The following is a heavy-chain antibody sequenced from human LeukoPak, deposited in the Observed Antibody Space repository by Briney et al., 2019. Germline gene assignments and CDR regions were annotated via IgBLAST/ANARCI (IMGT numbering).Heavy chain of an antibody. CDR1: GFTFNTYS. CDR2: ISVNSDYT. V-gene: IGHV3-21*01. D-gene: IGHD5-24*01. CDR3: ARETPRRGETRDGYR. J-gene: IGHJ4*02. Sequence: PGGSLRLSCAASGFTFNTYSMNWVRQAPGKGLEWISSISVNSDYTYYTDSLRGRFTVSRDNTKNSLYLQMNSLRAEDTAVYYCARETPRRGETRDGYRWGQGTVVTVSS.